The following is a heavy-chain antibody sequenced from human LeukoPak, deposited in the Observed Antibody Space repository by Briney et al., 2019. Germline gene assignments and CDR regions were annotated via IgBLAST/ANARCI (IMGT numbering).Heavy chain of an antibody. J-gene: IGHJ4*02. D-gene: IGHD5-18*01. Sequence: SETLSLTCTVSSGSISTSNYYWGWVRQPPGKALEWIGNIFYSGSTYYSPSLKSRVTISVDTSKNQFSLKLSSVTAADTAVYYCARGRRIQLWLMGGGYYFDYWGQGTLVTVSS. V-gene: IGHV4-39*07. CDR1: SGSISTSNYY. CDR2: IFYSGST. CDR3: ARGRRIQLWLMGGGYYFDY.